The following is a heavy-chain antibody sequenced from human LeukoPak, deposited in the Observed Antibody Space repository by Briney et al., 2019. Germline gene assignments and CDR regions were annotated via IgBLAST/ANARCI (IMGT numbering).Heavy chain of an antibody. CDR3: ARDSPMTTTPYDY. CDR1: GFTFSSYS. V-gene: IGHV3-48*04. J-gene: IGHJ4*02. CDR2: ISSSGSTT. D-gene: IGHD4-17*01. Sequence: GGSLRLSCAASGFTFSSYSMNWVRQAPGKGLEWVSYISSSGSTTYYADSVKGRFTISRDNAKNSLYLQMNSLRAEDTAVYYCARDSPMTTTPYDYWGQGTLVTVSS.